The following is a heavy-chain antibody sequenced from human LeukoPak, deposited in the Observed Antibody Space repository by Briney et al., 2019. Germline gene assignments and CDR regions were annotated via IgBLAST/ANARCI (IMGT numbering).Heavy chain of an antibody. CDR3: AKTRIQLWFRRPVVAWFDP. D-gene: IGHD5-18*01. CDR2: ISGSGGST. Sequence: GGSLRLSCAASGFTFSSYAMSWVRQAPGKGLEWVSAISGSGGSTYYADSVKGRFTISRDNSKNTLYLQMNSLRAEDAAVYYCAKTRIQLWFRRPVVAWFDPWGQGTLVTVSS. CDR1: GFTFSSYA. J-gene: IGHJ5*02. V-gene: IGHV3-23*01.